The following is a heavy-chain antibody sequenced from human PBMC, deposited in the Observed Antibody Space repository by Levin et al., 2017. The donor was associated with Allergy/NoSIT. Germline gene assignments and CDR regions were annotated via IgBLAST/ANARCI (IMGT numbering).Heavy chain of an antibody. J-gene: IGHJ4*02. CDR3: ARRKGWLQSEGHFDY. D-gene: IGHD5-24*01. CDR1: GGSISSGGYY. Sequence: SQTLSLPCTVSGGSISSGGYYWRWIRQHPGKGLEWIGSIYYSGSSDYNPSLKSRVTISEDTSKNQFSLKLNSVTAADTAVYFCARRKGWLQSEGHFDYWGQGTLVTVSA. V-gene: IGHV4-31*03. CDR2: IYYSGSS.